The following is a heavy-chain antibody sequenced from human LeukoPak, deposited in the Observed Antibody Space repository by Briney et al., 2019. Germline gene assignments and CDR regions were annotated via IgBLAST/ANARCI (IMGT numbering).Heavy chain of an antibody. CDR1: GGSTSGVY. D-gene: IGHD4-17*01. CDR2: IHTSGST. V-gene: IGHV4-59*01. Sequence: PSETLSLTCTVSGGSTSGVYWNWIRQPPRKGLEWVGYIHTSGSTSFNPSLKSRLSFSIDTSKNQVSLRLSSVTASDTAIYYCARERGDYDSDNWFDSWGQGTLVTVSS. J-gene: IGHJ5*01. CDR3: ARERGDYDSDNWFDS.